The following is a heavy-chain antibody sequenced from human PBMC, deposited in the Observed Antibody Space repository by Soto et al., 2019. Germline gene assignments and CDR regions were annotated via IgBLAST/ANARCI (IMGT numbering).Heavy chain of an antibody. D-gene: IGHD2-2*01. V-gene: IGHV2-5*02. CDR2: IYWDDDK. J-gene: IGHJ4*02. CDR1: GFSLSTSGVG. CDR3: AHRAYQLLSGEFDY. Sequence: QITLKESGPPLVKPTQTLTLTCTFSGFSLSTSGVGVGWIRQPPGKALEWLALIYWDDDKRYSPSLKSRLTITKDTSKNQVVLTMTNMDPVDTATYYCAHRAYQLLSGEFDYWGQGTLVTVSS.